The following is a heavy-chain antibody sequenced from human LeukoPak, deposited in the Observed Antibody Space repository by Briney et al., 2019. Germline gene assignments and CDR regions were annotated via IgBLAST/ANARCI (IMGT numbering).Heavy chain of an antibody. Sequence: ASVKVSCKASGYTFTGYYMHWVRQAPGQGLEWMGRINPNSGGTNYAQKFQGRVTMTRDTSNSTAYMELSRLRSDDTAVYYCARPITMYYDSSGYYSDAFDIWGQGTMVTVSS. J-gene: IGHJ3*02. CDR1: GYTFTGYY. V-gene: IGHV1-2*06. CDR2: INPNSGGT. CDR3: ARPITMYYDSSGYYSDAFDI. D-gene: IGHD3-22*01.